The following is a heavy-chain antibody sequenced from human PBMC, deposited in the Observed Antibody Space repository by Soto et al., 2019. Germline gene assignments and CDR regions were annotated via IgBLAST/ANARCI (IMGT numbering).Heavy chain of an antibody. Sequence: SQTLSLTCAISGDSVSSNSAAWNWIRQSPSRGLEWLGRTYYRSKWYNDYAVSVKSRITINPDTSKNQFSLQLNSVTPEDTAVYYCAREEAQWLVRSYYYYGMDVWGQGTTVTVSS. V-gene: IGHV6-1*01. J-gene: IGHJ6*02. CDR3: AREEAQWLVRSYYYYGMDV. CDR1: GDSVSSNSAA. D-gene: IGHD6-19*01. CDR2: TYYRSKWYN.